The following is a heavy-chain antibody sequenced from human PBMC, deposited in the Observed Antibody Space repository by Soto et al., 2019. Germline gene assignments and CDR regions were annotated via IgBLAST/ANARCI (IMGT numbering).Heavy chain of an antibody. Sequence: SVKVSCKASGGTFSSYAISWVRQAPGQGLEWMGGIIPIFGTANYAQKFQGRVTITADESTSTAYMELSSLRSEDTAVYYCARVLDVVVPAAALAFDIWGQGTMVTVSS. J-gene: IGHJ3*02. V-gene: IGHV1-69*13. D-gene: IGHD2-2*01. CDR3: ARVLDVVVPAAALAFDI. CDR1: GGTFSSYA. CDR2: IIPIFGTA.